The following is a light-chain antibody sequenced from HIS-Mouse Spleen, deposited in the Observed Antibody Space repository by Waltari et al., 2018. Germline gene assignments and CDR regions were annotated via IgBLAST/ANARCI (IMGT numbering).Light chain of an antibody. CDR2: DVS. CDR3: CSYAGSYTWV. CDR1: STDVGGYHY. J-gene: IGLJ3*02. V-gene: IGLV2-14*03. Sequence: QSALTQPASVSGSPGQSITISCTGTSTDVGGYHYVSWYQQHPGKAPKLMIYDVSNRPSGVSNRFSDSKSGNTASLTISGLQAEDEADYYCCSYAGSYTWVFGGGTKLTVL.